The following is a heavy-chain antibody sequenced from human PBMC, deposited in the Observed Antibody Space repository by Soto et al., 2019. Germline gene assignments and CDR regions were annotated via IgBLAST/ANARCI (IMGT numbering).Heavy chain of an antibody. CDR3: ARDRSLAYCGGGCYSLFDS. J-gene: IGHJ4*02. V-gene: IGHV1-2*02. D-gene: IGHD2-21*01. CDR1: GYMFTGFY. Sequence: ASVKVSCKTSGYMFTGFYIHWVRQAPGQGLEWMGWINPNSGGSNYSQNFQGRVTMTRDTSISTVYLELRRLRSADKAVYYCARDRSLAYCGGGCYSLFDSWGQGPPVTVSS. CDR2: INPNSGGS.